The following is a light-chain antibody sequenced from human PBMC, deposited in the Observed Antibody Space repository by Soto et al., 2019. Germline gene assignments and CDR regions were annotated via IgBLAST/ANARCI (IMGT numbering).Light chain of an antibody. Sequence: QSVLTQPPSVSGAPGQGVTISCTGSSSNIVAGYDVHWYQQLPGAAPKLLIFGNDNRPSGVPDRFSGSRSGTSASLAITGLQAEDEADYYCQSYDRSLSGSVFGAGTKVTVL. CDR3: QSYDRSLSGSV. J-gene: IGLJ1*01. CDR2: GND. V-gene: IGLV1-40*01. CDR1: SSNIVAGYD.